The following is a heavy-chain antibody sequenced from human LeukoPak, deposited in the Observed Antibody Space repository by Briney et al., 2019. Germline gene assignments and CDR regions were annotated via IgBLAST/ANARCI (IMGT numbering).Heavy chain of an antibody. CDR3: PIAVFSASAGGLDWAYSYGMDV. D-gene: IGHD3/OR15-3a*01. V-gene: IGHV3-23*01. CDR1: GFTFGSHA. Sequence: PGGSLRLSCAASGFTFGSHAMSWVRQAPGKGLEWVSAISGGGGHTYYPDSVRGRFTISRDNSRDTMYLQMNSLRADDTAVYYLPIAVFSASAGGLDWAYSYGMDVWGQGTTVTVSS. CDR2: ISGGGGHT. J-gene: IGHJ6*02.